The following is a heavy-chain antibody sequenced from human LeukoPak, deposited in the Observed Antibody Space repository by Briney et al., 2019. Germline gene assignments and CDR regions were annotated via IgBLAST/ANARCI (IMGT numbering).Heavy chain of an antibody. D-gene: IGHD3-16*01. CDR3: ARGRGDY. J-gene: IGHJ4*02. Sequence: TGGSLRLSCAASGFTFSSYSMNWVRQAPGKGLEWVSSISSSSSYIYYADSVKGRFTISRDNSKNSLYLQMDSLRAEDTAVYYCARGRGDYWGQGTLVTVPS. V-gene: IGHV3-21*01. CDR1: GFTFSSYS. CDR2: ISSSSSYI.